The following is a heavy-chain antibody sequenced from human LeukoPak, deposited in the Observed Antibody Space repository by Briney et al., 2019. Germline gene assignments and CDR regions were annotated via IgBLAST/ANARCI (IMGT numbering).Heavy chain of an antibody. J-gene: IGHJ4*02. CDR1: GFTFSSYG. CDR3: AKDGYPLGYCSSTSCPYYFNY. CDR2: ISYDGSDK. Sequence: PGGSLRLSCAASGFTFSSYGMHWVRQAPGKGLEWVAVISYDGSDKYYADSVKGRFTISRDNSKNTLYLQMNSLRTEDTAVYYCAKDGYPLGYCSSTSCPYYFNYWGQGTLVTVSS. D-gene: IGHD2-2*01. V-gene: IGHV3-30*18.